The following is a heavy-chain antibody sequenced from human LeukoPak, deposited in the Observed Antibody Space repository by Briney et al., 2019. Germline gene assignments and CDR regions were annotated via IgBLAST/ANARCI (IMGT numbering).Heavy chain of an antibody. D-gene: IGHD2-2*01. Sequence: GGSLRLSCAASGFTFSNYAMSWVRQAPGKGLEWVSDISGSGGSTYYAGSVKGRFTISRDNSKNTLYLQMNSLRADDTAVYYCAKDSPGCSSTSCYFHYWGQGSLVTVSS. CDR3: AKDSPGCSSTSCYFHY. V-gene: IGHV3-23*01. CDR2: ISGSGGST. J-gene: IGHJ4*02. CDR1: GFTFSNYA.